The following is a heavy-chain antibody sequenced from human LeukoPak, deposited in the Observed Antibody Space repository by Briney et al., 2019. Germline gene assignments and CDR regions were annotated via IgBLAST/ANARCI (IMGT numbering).Heavy chain of an antibody. Sequence: SSETLSLTCTVSGGSISSGSYYWSWIRRPAGKGLEWIGRIYTSGSTNYNPSLKSRVTISVDTSKNQFSLKLSSVTAADTAVYYCARDPTNRDAFDIWGQGTMVTVSS. CDR1: GGSISSGSYY. D-gene: IGHD1-14*01. J-gene: IGHJ3*02. CDR2: IYTSGST. CDR3: ARDPTNRDAFDI. V-gene: IGHV4-61*02.